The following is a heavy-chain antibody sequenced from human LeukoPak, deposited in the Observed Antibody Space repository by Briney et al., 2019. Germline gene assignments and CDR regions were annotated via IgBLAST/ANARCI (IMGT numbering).Heavy chain of an antibody. J-gene: IGHJ3*02. V-gene: IGHV1-18*01. CDR3: ARESGRGDYVWGSYRPDAFDI. CDR1: GYTFTNYG. D-gene: IGHD3-16*02. Sequence: ASVKVSCKASGYTFTNYGISWVRQAPGQGLEWMGWISGYNGNTNYAQKLQGRVTMTTDTSTSTAYMELRSLRSDDTAVYYCARESGRGDYVWGSYRPDAFDIWGQGTMVTVSS. CDR2: ISGYNGNT.